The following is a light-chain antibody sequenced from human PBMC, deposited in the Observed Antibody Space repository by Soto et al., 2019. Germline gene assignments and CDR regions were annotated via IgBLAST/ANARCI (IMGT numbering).Light chain of an antibody. CDR3: CSFTSSNTRV. V-gene: IGLV2-14*01. Sequence: QSALTQPASVSGSPGQSITISCTGTGSDVGGYNYVSWYQQHPGKAPKLMIYDVTNRPSGVSNRFSGSKSGNTASRTISGLQTEDEADYYCCSFTSSNTRVFGGGTKLTVL. CDR1: GSDVGGYNY. J-gene: IGLJ3*02. CDR2: DVT.